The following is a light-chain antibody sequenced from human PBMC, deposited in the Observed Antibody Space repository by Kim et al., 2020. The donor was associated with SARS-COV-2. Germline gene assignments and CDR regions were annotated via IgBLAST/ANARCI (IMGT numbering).Light chain of an antibody. CDR1: QDISTG. CDR3: QQFKSYPYT. Sequence: IHLTQSPSSLSAYVGDRVNITCRASQDISTGLAWYHQAPGTPPKLLIYDASTLKSGPPSRFSGSGSGTHFTLTISSLQPEDFASYYCQQFKSYPYTFGQGTKVEI. CDR2: DAS. V-gene: IGKV1-13*02. J-gene: IGKJ2*01.